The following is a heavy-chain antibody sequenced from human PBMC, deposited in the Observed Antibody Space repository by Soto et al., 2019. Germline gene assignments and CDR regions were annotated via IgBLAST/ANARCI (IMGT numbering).Heavy chain of an antibody. CDR2: VSFSGSK. D-gene: IGHD6-13*01. V-gene: IGHV4-39*01. Sequence: QLLLQESGPGLVKPSETLSLTCTVSGDSVSNSGYYWGWIRQSPGKRLERIESVSFSGSKYYNPSLRSRVTFSVDTSKTLISLKLRSVTAADTAVYYCARGSTWQGRDWFDPWGQGTLVTVSS. CDR1: GDSVSNSGYY. CDR3: ARGSTWQGRDWFDP. J-gene: IGHJ5*02.